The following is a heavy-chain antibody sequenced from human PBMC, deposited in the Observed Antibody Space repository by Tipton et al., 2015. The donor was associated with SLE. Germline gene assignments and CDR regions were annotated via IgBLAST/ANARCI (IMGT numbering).Heavy chain of an antibody. CDR1: GFRMIYYA. Sequence: SLRLSCSISGFRMIYYAMSWVRQAPGKGVEWVSSISSSSDYIYYADSVKGRFTISRDNAKNSLYLQMNSLRAEDTAVYYCAKGQHQLASFDYWGQGTLVTVSS. D-gene: IGHD6-13*01. CDR3: AKGQHQLASFDY. V-gene: IGHV3-21*03. CDR2: ISSSSDYI. J-gene: IGHJ4*02.